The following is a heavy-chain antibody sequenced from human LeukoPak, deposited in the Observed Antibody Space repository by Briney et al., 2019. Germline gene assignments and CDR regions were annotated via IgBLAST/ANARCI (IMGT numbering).Heavy chain of an antibody. Sequence: PGGSLRLSCAASGFTFSNAWMSWVRQAPGKGLERVGRIKSKTDGGTTDYAAPVKGRFTISRDDSKNTLYLQMNSLKTEDTAVYYCTTDPNLRGDYGWFDPWGQGTLVTVSS. CDR1: GFTFSNAW. J-gene: IGHJ5*02. CDR2: IKSKTDGGTT. CDR3: TTDPNLRGDYGWFDP. D-gene: IGHD4-17*01. V-gene: IGHV3-15*01.